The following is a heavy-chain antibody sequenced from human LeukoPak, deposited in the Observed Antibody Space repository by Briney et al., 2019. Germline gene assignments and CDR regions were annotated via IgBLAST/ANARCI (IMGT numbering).Heavy chain of an antibody. D-gene: IGHD6-13*01. J-gene: IGHJ4*02. V-gene: IGHV4-59*01. CDR3: ARARRIAAADY. Sequence: SETLSLTCTVSGGSISSYYWSWIRQPPGKGLEWIGYIYYSGSTNYNPSLKSRVTISVDTSKNQFSLTLSSVTAADTAVYYCARARRIAAADYWGQGTLVTVSS. CDR1: GGSISSYY. CDR2: IYYSGST.